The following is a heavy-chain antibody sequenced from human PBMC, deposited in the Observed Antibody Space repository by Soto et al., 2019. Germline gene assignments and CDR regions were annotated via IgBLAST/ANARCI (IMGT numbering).Heavy chain of an antibody. D-gene: IGHD2-8*01. J-gene: IGHJ4*02. CDR1: GFTFSSYG. V-gene: IGHV3-33*01. Sequence: GGSLRLSCAASGFTFSSYGMHWVRQAPGKGLEWVAVIWYDGSNKYYADSVKGRFTISRDNSKNTLYLQMNSLRAEDTAVYYCARAAAYCTNGVCYLDYWGQGTLVTVSS. CDR2: IWYDGSNK. CDR3: ARAAAYCTNGVCYLDY.